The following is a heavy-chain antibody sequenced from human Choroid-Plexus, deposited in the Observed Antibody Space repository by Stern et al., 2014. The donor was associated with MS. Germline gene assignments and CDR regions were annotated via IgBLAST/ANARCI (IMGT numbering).Heavy chain of an antibody. V-gene: IGHV3-30*18. D-gene: IGHD2/OR15-2a*01. CDR1: GFTFGSCA. CDR2: VSYDGSNK. Sequence: VQLEESGGGVVQPGRPLRLSCVASGFTFGSCAMHWVRQAPGKGLEWVAGVSYDGSNKYYADSAKGRFTISRDNSQNTLYMQMSSLRPEDTAVYYCAKDRQYLTYFFDHWGQGSLVTVSS. CDR3: AKDRQYLTYFFDH. J-gene: IGHJ5*02.